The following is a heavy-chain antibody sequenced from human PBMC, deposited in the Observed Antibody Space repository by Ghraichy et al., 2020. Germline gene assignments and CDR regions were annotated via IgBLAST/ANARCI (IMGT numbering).Heavy chain of an antibody. J-gene: IGHJ4*02. CDR3: AGARDYSSRAPSDF. CDR2: IWTDDAT. Sequence: GGSLRLSCAASGFSVTSNYMNWVRQAPGKGLEWVSVIWTDDATYYADSVKGRFTISRDISKNILFLQMNSLRGEDTAVYFCAGARDYSSRAPSDFWGQGTLVTVSP. CDR1: GFSVTSNY. D-gene: IGHD3-10*01. V-gene: IGHV3-53*01.